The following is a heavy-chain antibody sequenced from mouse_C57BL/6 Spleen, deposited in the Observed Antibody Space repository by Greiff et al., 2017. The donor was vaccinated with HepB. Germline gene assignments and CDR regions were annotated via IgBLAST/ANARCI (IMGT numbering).Heavy chain of an antibody. CDR2: ISYDGSN. CDR3: ANRDYYAMDY. CDR1: GYSITSGYY. J-gene: IGHJ4*01. Sequence: EVKLMESGPGLVKPSQSLSLTCSVTGYSITSGYYWNWIRQFPGNKLEWMGYISYDGSNNYNPSLKNRISITRDTSKNQFFLKLNSVTTEDTATYYCANRDYYAMDYWGQGTSVTVSS. D-gene: IGHD6-1*01. V-gene: IGHV3-6*01.